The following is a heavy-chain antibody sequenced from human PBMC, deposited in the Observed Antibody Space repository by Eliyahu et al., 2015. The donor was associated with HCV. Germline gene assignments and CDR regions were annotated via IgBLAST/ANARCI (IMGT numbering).Heavy chain of an antibody. Sequence: EVQXVESGXGLVKPGGSLRLSXAASGFXFSSYSMNXVXXAPGKGLEWVSSISSSSSYIYYADSVKGRFTISRDNAKNSLYVQMNSLRAEDTAVYYCARDRSTGNLFDYWGQGTLVTVSS. CDR2: ISSSSSYI. D-gene: IGHD4-23*01. V-gene: IGHV3-21*01. CDR3: ARDRSTGNLFDY. CDR1: GFXFSSYS. J-gene: IGHJ4*02.